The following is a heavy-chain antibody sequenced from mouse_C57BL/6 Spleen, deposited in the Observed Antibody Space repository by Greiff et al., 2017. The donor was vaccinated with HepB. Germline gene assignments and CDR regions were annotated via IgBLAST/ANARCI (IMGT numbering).Heavy chain of an antibody. CDR3: ARYYGNFHYFDY. J-gene: IGHJ2*01. D-gene: IGHD2-1*01. CDR1: GYTFTSYG. CDR2: IYPRSGNT. Sequence: VQLQQSGAELARPGASVKLSCKASGYTFTSYGISWVKQRTGQGLEWIGEIYPRSGNTYYNEKFKGKATLTADKSSSTAYMELRSLTSEDSAVYFCARYYGNFHYFDYWGQGTTLTVSS. V-gene: IGHV1-81*01.